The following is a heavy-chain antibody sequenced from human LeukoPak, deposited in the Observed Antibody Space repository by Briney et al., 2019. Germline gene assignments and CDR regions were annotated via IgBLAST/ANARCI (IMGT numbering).Heavy chain of an antibody. CDR1: GFTFSSYG. V-gene: IGHV3-30*18. D-gene: IGHD2-15*01. CDR3: AKETGIYCSGGSCRHDAFDI. J-gene: IGHJ3*02. CDR2: ISYDGSNK. Sequence: PGGSLRLSCAASGFTFSSYGMHWVRQAPGKGLEGVAVISYDGSNKYYADSVKGRFTISRDNSKNTLYLQMNSLRAEDTAVYYCAKETGIYCSGGSCRHDAFDIWGQGTMVTVSS.